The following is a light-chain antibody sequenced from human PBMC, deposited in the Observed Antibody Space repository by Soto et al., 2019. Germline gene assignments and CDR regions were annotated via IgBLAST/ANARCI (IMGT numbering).Light chain of an antibody. CDR3: QQSSAHPLF. CDR1: QDIAHN. J-gene: IGKJ4*01. Sequence: IQLTQSPSVLSASIGDRVSISCRASQDIAHNLNWYQQKPGRAPQLLIFEKSTLLFGVPAGFSGSGSGTEFTLTISSLQPEDFGSYYCQQSSAHPLFFGGGTRVQIK. V-gene: IGKV1-9*01. CDR2: EKS.